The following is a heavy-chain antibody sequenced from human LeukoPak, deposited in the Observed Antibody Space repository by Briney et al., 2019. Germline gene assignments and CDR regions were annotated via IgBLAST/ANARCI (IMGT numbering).Heavy chain of an antibody. CDR2: IYTSGST. Sequence: SETLSLTCTVSGGSISSYCWSWIRQPAGKGLEWIGRIYTSGSTNYNPSLKSRVTMSVDTSKNQFSLKLSSVTAADTAVYYCARDSGSYSSSSYFDYWGQGALVTVSS. CDR1: GGSISSYC. V-gene: IGHV4-4*07. D-gene: IGHD6-6*01. CDR3: ARDSGSYSSSSYFDY. J-gene: IGHJ4*02.